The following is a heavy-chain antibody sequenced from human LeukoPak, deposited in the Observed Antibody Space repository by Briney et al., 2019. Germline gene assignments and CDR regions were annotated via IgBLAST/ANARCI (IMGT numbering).Heavy chain of an antibody. CDR3: ARVAEMKDAFDI. Sequence: SETLSLTCTVSGGSMSSSSYYWGWIRQPPGKGLEWIGSMYYSGSTSYNPSLKGRVTISVDTSKKQFSLKLRSVTAADTAVYYCARVAEMKDAFDIWGQGTMVTVSS. CDR1: GGSMSSSSYY. V-gene: IGHV4-39*07. D-gene: IGHD1-14*01. CDR2: MYYSGST. J-gene: IGHJ3*02.